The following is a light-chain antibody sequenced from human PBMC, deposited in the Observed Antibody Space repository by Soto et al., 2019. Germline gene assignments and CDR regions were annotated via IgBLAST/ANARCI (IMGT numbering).Light chain of an antibody. V-gene: IGLV2-14*01. CDR1: SSDVGGYNY. Sequence: QSALTQPASVSGSPGQSITISCTGTSSDVGGYNYVYWYQQHPGQAPKLMIYDVSNRPSGVSNRFSGSKSGNTASLTISGLQAEDKADYYCNSYTSRSTYVFGTGTKVTVL. J-gene: IGLJ1*01. CDR3: NSYTSRSTYV. CDR2: DVS.